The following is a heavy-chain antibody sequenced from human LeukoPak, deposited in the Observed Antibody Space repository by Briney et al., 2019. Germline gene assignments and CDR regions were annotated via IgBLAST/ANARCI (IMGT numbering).Heavy chain of an antibody. CDR1: GFTFSSYE. J-gene: IGHJ4*02. CDR2: IKQDGSEK. D-gene: IGHD6-13*01. CDR3: ARERGIAAAGDY. Sequence: GGSLRLSCAASGFTFSSYEMNWVRQAPGKGLEWVANIKQDGSEKYYVDSVKGRFTISRDNAKNSLYLQMNSLRAEDTAVYYCARERGIAAAGDYWGQGTLVTVSS. V-gene: IGHV3-7*01.